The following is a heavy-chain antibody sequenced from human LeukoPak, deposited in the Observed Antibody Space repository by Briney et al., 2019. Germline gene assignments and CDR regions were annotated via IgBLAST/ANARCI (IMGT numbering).Heavy chain of an antibody. V-gene: IGHV3-66*01. CDR1: GFTVSNNY. D-gene: IGHD3-22*01. CDR2: IYSGGST. Sequence: PGRSLRLSCAASGFTVSNNYMNWVSQAAGKGLEWVSVIYSGGSTSYADSVSGRFTISRDNSRNTVSLQMNTLRAEDTAVYYCARGNSYDSSGYPEYFQNWGQGTLVTVSS. J-gene: IGHJ1*01. CDR3: ARGNSYDSSGYPEYFQN.